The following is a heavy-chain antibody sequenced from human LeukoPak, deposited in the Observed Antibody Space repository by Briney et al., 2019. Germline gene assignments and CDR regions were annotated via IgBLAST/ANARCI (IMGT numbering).Heavy chain of an antibody. J-gene: IGHJ4*02. D-gene: IGHD3-9*01. V-gene: IGHV4-34*01. CDR1: GGSYSGYY. CDR2: INHSGST. Sequence: SETLSLTCAVYGGSYSGYYWSWIRQPPGKGLEWIGEINHSGSTNYNPSLKSRVTISVDTSKNQFSLKLSSVTAADTAVYCCANTYYDILTGYLGGAFDYWGQGTLVTVSS. CDR3: ANTYYDILTGYLGGAFDY.